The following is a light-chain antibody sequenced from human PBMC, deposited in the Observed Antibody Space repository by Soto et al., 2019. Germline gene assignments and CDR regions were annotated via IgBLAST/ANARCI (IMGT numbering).Light chain of an antibody. CDR1: QNIVSW. CDR2: DAS. J-gene: IGKJ1*01. Sequence: DIQMTQSPSTLSASVGDRVTIPCRASQNIVSWLAWYQQKPGKGPKLLIYDASSLESGVPSRFSGSGSGTEFTLTISSLLPDDLATYYCQEYHSSSPTFGQGTKV. V-gene: IGKV1-5*01. CDR3: QEYHSSSPT.